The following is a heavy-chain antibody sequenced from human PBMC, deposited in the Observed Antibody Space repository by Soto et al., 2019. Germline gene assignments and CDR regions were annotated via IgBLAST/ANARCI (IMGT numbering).Heavy chain of an antibody. Sequence: GGSLRLSCGASGFTFSSYAMHWVRQAPGKGLEWVAVISYDGSNKYYADSVKGRFTISRDNSKNTLYLQMNSLRAEDTAVYYCARVRDFWSGYKNYGMDVWGQGTTVTVSS. CDR1: GFTFSSYA. J-gene: IGHJ6*02. V-gene: IGHV3-30-3*01. CDR2: ISYDGSNK. D-gene: IGHD3-3*01. CDR3: ARVRDFWSGYKNYGMDV.